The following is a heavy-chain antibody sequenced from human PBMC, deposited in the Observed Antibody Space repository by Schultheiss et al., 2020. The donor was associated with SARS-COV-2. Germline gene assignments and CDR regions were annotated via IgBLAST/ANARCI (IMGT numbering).Heavy chain of an antibody. Sequence: SGPTLVKPTQTLTLTCTFSGFSLSTSGMCVSWIRQPAGKGLEWIGRIYTSGSTNYNPSLKSRVTMSVDTSKNQFSLKLSSVTAADTAVYYCARVPGGLYYFDYWGQGTLVTVSS. CDR2: IYTSGST. V-gene: IGHV4-61*02. CDR3: ARVPGGLYYFDY. J-gene: IGHJ4*02. CDR1: GFSLSTSGM. D-gene: IGHD3-10*01.